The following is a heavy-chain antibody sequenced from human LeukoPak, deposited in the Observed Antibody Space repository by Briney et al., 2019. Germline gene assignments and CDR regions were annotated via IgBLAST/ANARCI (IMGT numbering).Heavy chain of an antibody. CDR2: IHYDGSNK. Sequence: GSLRLSCATSGFTFSSYGMQWVRQAPGKGLEWVAFIHYDGSNKYYANSVKGRFTISRDNSKNTLYLHMNSLRAEDTAVYYCAKGPIRGVRPYYFSSWGQGTLVTVSS. D-gene: IGHD3-10*01. V-gene: IGHV3-30*02. CDR1: GFTFSSYG. J-gene: IGHJ4*02. CDR3: AKGPIRGVRPYYFSS.